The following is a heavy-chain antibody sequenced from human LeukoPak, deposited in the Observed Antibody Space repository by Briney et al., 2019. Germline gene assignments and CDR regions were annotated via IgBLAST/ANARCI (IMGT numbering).Heavy chain of an antibody. V-gene: IGHV3-30*04. D-gene: IGHD4-23*01. CDR2: ISYDGSNK. Sequence: GSLRLSCAASGFTFSSYAMHWVRQAPGKGLEWVAVISYDGSNKYYADSVKGRFTISRDNSKNTLYLQMNSLRAEDTAVYYCARERKGKTFDYWGQGTLVTVSS. J-gene: IGHJ4*02. CDR1: GFTFSSYA. CDR3: ARERKGKTFDY.